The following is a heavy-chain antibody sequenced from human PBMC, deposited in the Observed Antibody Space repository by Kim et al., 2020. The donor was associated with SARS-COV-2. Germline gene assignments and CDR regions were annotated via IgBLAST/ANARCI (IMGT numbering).Heavy chain of an antibody. CDR1: GYTLTELS. J-gene: IGHJ6*02. D-gene: IGHD3-10*01. CDR2: FDPEDGET. CDR3: ATGKRWRVDYYGSGSYYNVYYGMDV. Sequence: ASVKVSCKVSGYTLTELSMHWVRQAPGKVLEWMGGFDPEDGETIYAQKFQGRVTMTEDTSTDTAYMELSSLRSEDTAVYYCATGKRWRVDYYGSGSYYNVYYGMDVWGQGTTVTVSS. V-gene: IGHV1-24*01.